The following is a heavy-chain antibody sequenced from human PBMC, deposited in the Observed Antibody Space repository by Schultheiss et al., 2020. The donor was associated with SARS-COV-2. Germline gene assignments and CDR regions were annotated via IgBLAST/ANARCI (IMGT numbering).Heavy chain of an antibody. Sequence: GGSLRLSCAASGFSFSSYAMSWIRQAPGKGLEWVAVISYDGSNKYYADSVKGRFTISRDNSKNTLYLQMNSLRAEDTALYYCAKNYDILTGYYRPAFDIWGQGTMVTVSS. V-gene: IGHV3-30-3*02. CDR3: AKNYDILTGYYRPAFDI. CDR2: ISYDGSNK. J-gene: IGHJ3*02. CDR1: GFSFSSYA. D-gene: IGHD3-9*01.